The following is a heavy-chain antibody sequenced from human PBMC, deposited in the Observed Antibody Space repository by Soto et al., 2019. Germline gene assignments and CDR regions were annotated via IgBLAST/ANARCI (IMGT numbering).Heavy chain of an antibody. CDR2: FDPEDGET. Sequence: ASVKVSCKVSGYTLTELSMHWVRQAPGKGLEWMGGFDPEDGETIYAQKFQGRVTMTEDTSTDTAYMELSSVTAADTAVYYCARGGSHGDYRGGCWFDPWGQGTLVTVSS. D-gene: IGHD4-17*01. J-gene: IGHJ5*02. V-gene: IGHV1-24*01. CDR1: GYTLTELS. CDR3: ARGGSHGDYRGGCWFDP.